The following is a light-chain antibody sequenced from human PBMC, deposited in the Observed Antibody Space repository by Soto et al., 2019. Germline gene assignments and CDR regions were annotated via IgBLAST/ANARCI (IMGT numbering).Light chain of an antibody. CDR3: SSYTGSSIRL. V-gene: IGLV2-14*01. CDR2: EVS. J-gene: IGLJ1*01. CDR1: SSDIGAYNY. Sequence: QSALTQPASVSGSPGPSITISCTGTSSDIGAYNYVSWYQQHPGKAPKLMIYEVSTRPSGVSNRFSGSKSGNTASLTISGLQAEDEADYYCSSYTGSSIRLFGTGTKLTVL.